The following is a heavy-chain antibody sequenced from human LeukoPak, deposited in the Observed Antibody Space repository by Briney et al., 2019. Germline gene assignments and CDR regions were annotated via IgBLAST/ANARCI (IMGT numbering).Heavy chain of an antibody. D-gene: IGHD2-15*01. CDR2: IYFSGST. CDR3: ASTGYCIGGSCYSNYFDH. Sequence: PSETLSLTCTVSGVSITSFYWSWIRQPPGKGLEWLGYIYFSGSTNYNPSLKSRVTVSLDTTKNQVSLKLSSVSAADTAVYYCASTGYCIGGSCYSNYFDHWGQGTLVTVSS. J-gene: IGHJ4*02. V-gene: IGHV4-59*08. CDR1: GVSITSFY.